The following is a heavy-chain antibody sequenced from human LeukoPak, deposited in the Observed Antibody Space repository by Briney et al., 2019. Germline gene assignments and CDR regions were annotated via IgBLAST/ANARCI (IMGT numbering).Heavy chain of an antibody. CDR1: GGSISSYY. Sequence: SETLSLTCTVSGGSISSYYWSWIRQPPGKGLEWIGYIYYSGSTNYNPSLKSRVTISVDTSKNQFSLKLSSVTAADTAVYHCARHHLRVSWFDPWGQGTLVTVSS. CDR3: ARHHLRVSWFDP. J-gene: IGHJ5*02. V-gene: IGHV4-59*08. CDR2: IYYSGST.